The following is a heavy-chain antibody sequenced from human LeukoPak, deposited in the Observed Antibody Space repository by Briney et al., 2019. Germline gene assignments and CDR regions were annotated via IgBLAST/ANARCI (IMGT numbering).Heavy chain of an antibody. CDR3: ASSYSNSPFRD. D-gene: IGHD6-13*01. J-gene: IGHJ4*02. Sequence: GGSLRLSCAASGFTFSSYEMNWVRQAPGKGLEWVSYISSSDSTIYHADSVKGRFTISRDKAKNSLYLQMNSLRVEDTAVYYCASSYSNSPFRDWGQGTLVTVSS. V-gene: IGHV3-48*03. CDR1: GFTFSSYE. CDR2: ISSSDSTI.